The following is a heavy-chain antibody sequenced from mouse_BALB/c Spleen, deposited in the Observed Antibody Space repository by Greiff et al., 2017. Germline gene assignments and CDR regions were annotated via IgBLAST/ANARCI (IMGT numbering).Heavy chain of an antibody. CDR2: INPSSGYT. Sequence: QVQLQQSAAELARPGASVKMSCKASGYTFTSYTMHWVKQRHGQGLEWIGYINPSSGYTEYNQKFKDKTTLTADKSSSTAYMQLSSLTSEDSAVYYCARGNYVNPPQFPYWGQGTTLTVSS. J-gene: IGHJ2*01. CDR1: GYTFTSYT. V-gene: IGHV1-4*02. D-gene: IGHD2-1*01. CDR3: ARGNYVNPPQFPY.